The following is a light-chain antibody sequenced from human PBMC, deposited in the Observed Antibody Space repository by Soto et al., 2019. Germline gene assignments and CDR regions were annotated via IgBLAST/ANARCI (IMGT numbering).Light chain of an antibody. V-gene: IGLV2-23*03. CDR2: EGN. Sequence: QSALTQPASVSGSPGQSITISCTGTSSDVGSYNLVSWYQHHPGKAPKLMIFEGNKRPLGVSNRFSGSKSGNTASLTISGLQAEDRAYYYFSSSSTRYTFVVFGGGTKLTVL. CDR3: SSSSTRYTFVV. CDR1: SSDVGSYNL. J-gene: IGLJ2*01.